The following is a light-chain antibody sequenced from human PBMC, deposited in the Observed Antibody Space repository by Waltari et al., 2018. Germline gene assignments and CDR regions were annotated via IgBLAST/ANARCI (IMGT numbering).Light chain of an antibody. CDR2: KAS. Sequence: DIQMTHSPSTLSASVGDRVTITCRASQSISTWLAWHQQKPGKAPKVLIYKASTLQSGVPSRFNGSGSGTEFTLTISSLQPDDFAVYYCQQRGNWPSGYTFGQGTKLEIK. CDR3: QQRGNWPSGYT. J-gene: IGKJ2*01. V-gene: IGKV1-5*03. CDR1: QSISTW.